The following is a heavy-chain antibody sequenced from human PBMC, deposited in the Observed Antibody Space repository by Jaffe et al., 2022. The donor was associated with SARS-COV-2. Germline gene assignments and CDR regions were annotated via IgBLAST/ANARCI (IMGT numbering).Heavy chain of an antibody. D-gene: IGHD1-7*01. V-gene: IGHV4-59*01. Sequence: QVQLQESGPGLVKPSETLSLTCTVSGGSIINYYWSWIRQPPGKGLEWIGCIYHSGSTNYNPSLKSRVTMSVDTSKNHFSLELNSVTAADTAVYFCARESPRWNFDRYYFDYWGQGTLVTVSS. CDR1: GGSIINYY. CDR3: ARESPRWNFDRYYFDY. CDR2: IYHSGST. J-gene: IGHJ4*02.